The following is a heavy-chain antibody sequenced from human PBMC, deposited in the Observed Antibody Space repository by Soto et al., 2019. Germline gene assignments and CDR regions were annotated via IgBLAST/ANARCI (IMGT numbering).Heavy chain of an antibody. J-gene: IGHJ5*02. CDR1: GGSISSYY. V-gene: IGHV4-59*01. CDR2: IYYSGST. CDR3: ARGVRILELRYNWFDP. Sequence: SETLSLTCTVSGGSISSYYWSWIRQPPGKGLEWIGYIYYSGSTNYNPSLKSRVTISVDTSKNQFSLKLSSVTAADTAVYYCARGVRILELRYNWFDPWGQGTLVTVS. D-gene: IGHD1-7*01.